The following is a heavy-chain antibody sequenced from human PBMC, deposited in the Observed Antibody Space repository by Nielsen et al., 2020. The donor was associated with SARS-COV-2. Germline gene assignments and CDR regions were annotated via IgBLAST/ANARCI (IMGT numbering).Heavy chain of an antibody. CDR3: AKSQVGIGQWLGY. Sequence: GGSLRFSCAASGFTFSSYGMHWVRQAPGKGLEWVAVISYDGSNKYYADSVKGRFTISRDNSKNTLYLQMNSLRAEDTAVYYCAKSQVGIGQWLGYWGQGTLVTVSS. J-gene: IGHJ4*02. D-gene: IGHD6-19*01. CDR2: ISYDGSNK. CDR1: GFTFSSYG. V-gene: IGHV3-30*18.